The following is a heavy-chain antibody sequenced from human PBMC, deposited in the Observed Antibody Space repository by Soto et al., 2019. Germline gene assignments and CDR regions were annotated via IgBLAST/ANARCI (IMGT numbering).Heavy chain of an antibody. CDR1: GFSLSTSGMC. CDR2: IDWDDDK. Sequence: SGPTLVNPTQTLTLTCTFSGFSLSTSGMCVSWIRQPPGKALEWLALIDWDDDKYYSTSLKTRLTISKDTSKNQVVLTMTNMDPVDTATYYCARIAGDTAMARYYYYGMDVWGQGTTVTVSS. CDR3: ARIAGDTAMARYYYYGMDV. V-gene: IGHV2-70*01. D-gene: IGHD5-18*01. J-gene: IGHJ6*02.